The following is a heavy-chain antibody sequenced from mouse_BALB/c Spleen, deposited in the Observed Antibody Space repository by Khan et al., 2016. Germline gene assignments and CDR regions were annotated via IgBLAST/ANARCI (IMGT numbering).Heavy chain of an antibody. CDR1: GYTFTNYG. CDR3: ARDVITTSGASAY. CDR2: INTYTGEP. Sequence: QIQLVQSGPELKKPGETVKISCKASGYTFTNYGMNWVKQAPGKGLKWMGWINTYTGEPTYADDFKGRFAFSLETSDSTAYLQLNNLKNEDTATYFCARDVITTSGASAYWGQGTLVTVSA. V-gene: IGHV9-3-1*01. J-gene: IGHJ3*01. D-gene: IGHD2-4*01.